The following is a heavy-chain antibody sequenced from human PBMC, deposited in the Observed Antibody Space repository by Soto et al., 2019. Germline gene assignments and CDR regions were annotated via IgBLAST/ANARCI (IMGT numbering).Heavy chain of an antibody. CDR1: GDSVSSNSAA. D-gene: IGHD3-3*01. J-gene: IGHJ4*02. V-gene: IGHV6-1*01. CDR2: TYYRSKWYN. Sequence: QVQLQQSGPGLVKPSQTLSLTCAISGDSVSSNSAAWNWIRQSPSRGLEWLGRTYYRSKWYNDYAVSVKSRITINPDTSKNQFSLQLNSVTPEDTAVYYCARDGPITIFGVVITNYFDYWGQGTLVTVSS. CDR3: ARDGPITIFGVVITNYFDY.